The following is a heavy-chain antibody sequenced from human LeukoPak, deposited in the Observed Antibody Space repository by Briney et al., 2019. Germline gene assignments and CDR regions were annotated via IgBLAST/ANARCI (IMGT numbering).Heavy chain of an antibody. J-gene: IGHJ4*02. CDR3: ARAAFYYDSSGYYNFDY. CDR2: TWYDGSKQ. CDR1: GFTFSSYG. V-gene: IGHV3-33*01. Sequence: GGSLRLSCTASGFTFSSYGMHWVRQAPGKGLEWVAVTWYDGSKQYYADSVKGRFTISRDNSKSTLYLQMNGLRAEDTAVYYCARAAFYYDSSGYYNFDYWGQGTLVTVSS. D-gene: IGHD3-22*01.